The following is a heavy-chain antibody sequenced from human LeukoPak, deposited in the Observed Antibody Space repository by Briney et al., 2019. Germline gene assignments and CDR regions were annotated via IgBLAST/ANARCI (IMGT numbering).Heavy chain of an antibody. CDR2: INPNSGGT. Sequence: EASVKVSCKASGYTFTGYYMHWVRQAPGQGLEWMGWINPNSGGTNYAQKLQGRVTMTTDTSTSTAHMELRSLRSDDTAVYYCARELRAYYYGSGSYFDYWGQGTLVTVSS. V-gene: IGHV1-2*02. CDR3: ARELRAYYYGSGSYFDY. J-gene: IGHJ4*02. D-gene: IGHD3-10*01. CDR1: GYTFTGYY.